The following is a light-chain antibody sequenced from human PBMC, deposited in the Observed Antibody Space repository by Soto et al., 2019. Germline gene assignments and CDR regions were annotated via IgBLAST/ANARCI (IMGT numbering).Light chain of an antibody. CDR3: QQYDA. CDR2: ASS. CDR1: QNIRNS. V-gene: IGKV1-33*01. J-gene: IGKJ5*01. Sequence: DIQMTQSPSSLSASVGDRVTITCRASQNIRNSLNWYQQKPGKAPKFLIYASSTLESGVSSRFSGSGSGTHFTFTINNVQPEDVATYYCQQYDAFGQGTRLEIK.